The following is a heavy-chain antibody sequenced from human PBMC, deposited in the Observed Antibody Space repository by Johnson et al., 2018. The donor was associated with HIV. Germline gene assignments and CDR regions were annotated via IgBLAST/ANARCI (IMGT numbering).Heavy chain of an antibody. CDR2: INWNGGST. Sequence: VQLVESGGGVVRPGGSLRLSCAASGFTFDDYGMSWVRQAPGKGLEWVSGINWNGGSTGYADSVKGRFTISRDNSKNTMSLQMNSPRVEDTAVYYCARVRGGRDNPSDVRGQGTMVTVSS. V-gene: IGHV3-20*04. CDR3: ARVRGGRDNPSDV. CDR1: GFTFDDYG. D-gene: IGHD1-26*01. J-gene: IGHJ3*01.